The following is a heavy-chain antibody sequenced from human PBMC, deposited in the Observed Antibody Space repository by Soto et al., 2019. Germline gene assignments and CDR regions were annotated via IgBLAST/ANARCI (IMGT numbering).Heavy chain of an antibody. J-gene: IGHJ4*01. CDR1: RFSFTTYA. CDR2: ISSTGGAV. CDR3: ARLGKFSFTDY. Sequence: XXSLRLACAASRFSFTTYAMHWVPQAPGKGLEWVSAISSTGGAVFYADSVKGRFTMSRDNPKNTLFLQMKSLIDVDTAVYDCARLGKFSFTDYWGHGILVTVSS. V-gene: IGHV3-23*01.